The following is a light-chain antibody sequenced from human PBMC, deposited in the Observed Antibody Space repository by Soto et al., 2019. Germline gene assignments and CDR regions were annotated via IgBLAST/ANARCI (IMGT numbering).Light chain of an antibody. CDR3: LQDYNFPWT. Sequence: AIQMTQSPSSLSASVGDRVTITCRASQGIRNNLGWYQQKPGKAPKLLITAVSNLQSGVPSRFSGSGSGTNFTLIISSLQPEDFAIDSCLQDYNFPWTFGQGTKVEIK. CDR1: QGIRNN. J-gene: IGKJ1*01. V-gene: IGKV1-6*01. CDR2: AVS.